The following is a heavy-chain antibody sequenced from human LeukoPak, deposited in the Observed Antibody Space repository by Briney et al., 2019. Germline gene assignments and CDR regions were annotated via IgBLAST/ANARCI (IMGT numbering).Heavy chain of an antibody. D-gene: IGHD3-22*01. J-gene: IGHJ4*02. Sequence: GGSLRLSCAASGFTVSSNYMSWVRQAPGKGLEWVSAISGSGGSTYYADSVKGRFTISRDNSKNTLYLQMNSLRAEDTAVYYCAKGRYYYDSSGYPSNLFDYWGQGTLVTVSS. CDR1: GFTVSSNY. CDR3: AKGRYYYDSSGYPSNLFDY. CDR2: ISGSGGST. V-gene: IGHV3-23*01.